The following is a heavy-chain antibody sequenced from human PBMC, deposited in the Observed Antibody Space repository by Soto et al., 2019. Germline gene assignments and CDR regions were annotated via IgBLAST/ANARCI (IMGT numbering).Heavy chain of an antibody. CDR3: ARGRTAIVVVVAAQVNWFDT. J-gene: IGHJ5*02. Sequence: SETLSLTCAVSGGFFSGHYWSLFRQLPGKGLEWIGEINHSGSTNYNPSLKSRVTISVDTSKNQFSLKLSSVTAADTAVYYCARGRTAIVVVVAAQVNWFDTWGQGTLVTVS. V-gene: IGHV4-34*01. CDR2: INHSGST. D-gene: IGHD2-15*01. CDR1: GGFFSGHY.